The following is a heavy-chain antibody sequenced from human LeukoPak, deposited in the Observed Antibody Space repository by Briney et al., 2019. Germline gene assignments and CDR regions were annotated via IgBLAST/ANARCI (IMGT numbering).Heavy chain of an antibody. Sequence: SETLSLTCAVYGGSFSGYYWSWIRQPPGKGLEWIGEINHSGSTNYNPSLKSRVTISVGTSKNQFSLKLSSVTAADTAVYYCARSSTVTTSPHAFDIWGQGTMVTVSS. CDR2: INHSGST. V-gene: IGHV4-34*01. CDR1: GGSFSGYY. D-gene: IGHD4-17*01. CDR3: ARSSTVTTSPHAFDI. J-gene: IGHJ3*02.